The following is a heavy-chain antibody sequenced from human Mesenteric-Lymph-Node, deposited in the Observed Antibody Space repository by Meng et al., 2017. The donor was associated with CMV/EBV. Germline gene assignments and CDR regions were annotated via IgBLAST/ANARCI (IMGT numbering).Heavy chain of an antibody. V-gene: IGHV1-69*02. D-gene: IGHD6-13*01. Sequence: QVQLVQSGAEVKKPGSSLKVSCKASGGTFSSYTISWVLQAPGQGLEWMGRIIPILGIANYAQKFQGRVTITADKSTSTAYMELSSLRSEDTAVYYCAGGIAAAGSRWFDPWGQGTLVTVSS. CDR2: IIPILGIA. J-gene: IGHJ5*02. CDR3: AGGIAAAGSRWFDP. CDR1: GGTFSSYT.